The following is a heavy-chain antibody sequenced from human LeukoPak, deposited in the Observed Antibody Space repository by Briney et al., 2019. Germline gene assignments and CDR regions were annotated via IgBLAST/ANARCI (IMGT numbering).Heavy chain of an antibody. J-gene: IGHJ6*03. CDR3: ARDSHGDYDIYYMDV. CDR2: ISAYNGNT. D-gene: IGHD4-17*01. Sequence: ASVKVSCKASGYTFTSYGISWVRQAPGQGLEWMGWISAYNGNTDYAQKLQGRVTMTTDTSTSTAYMELRRLRSDDTAVYYCARDSHGDYDIYYMDVWGKGTTVTVSS. V-gene: IGHV1-18*01. CDR1: GYTFTSYG.